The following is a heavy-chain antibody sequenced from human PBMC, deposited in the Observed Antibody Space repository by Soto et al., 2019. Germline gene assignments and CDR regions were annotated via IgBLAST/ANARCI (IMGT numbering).Heavy chain of an antibody. V-gene: IGHV5-51*03. Sequence: GESLKISSKASGYSFTNYWIGSVRQMPGKGLEWMGIIYPGESDTRCGPCFQGQVSISADKSISTAYLQWSSLEASDSAMYYCARVTVIPNVWFDPWGQGTLVTVSS. J-gene: IGHJ5*02. D-gene: IGHD2-21*02. CDR1: GYSFTNYW. CDR3: ARVTVIPNVWFDP. CDR2: IYPGESDT.